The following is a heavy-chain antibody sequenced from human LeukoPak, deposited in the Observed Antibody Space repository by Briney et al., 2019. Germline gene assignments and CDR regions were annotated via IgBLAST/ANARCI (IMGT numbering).Heavy chain of an antibody. V-gene: IGHV4-34*01. D-gene: IGHD5-24*01. CDR2: INHSGST. CDR3: ARLSGYTLSYGMGV. CDR1: GGSFSGYY. J-gene: IGHJ6*02. Sequence: PSETLSLTCAVYGGSFSGYYWSWIRQPPGKGLEWIGEINHSGSTNYNPSLKSRVTISVDTSKNQFSLKLSSVTAADTAVYYCARLSGYTLSYGMGVWGQGTTVTVSS.